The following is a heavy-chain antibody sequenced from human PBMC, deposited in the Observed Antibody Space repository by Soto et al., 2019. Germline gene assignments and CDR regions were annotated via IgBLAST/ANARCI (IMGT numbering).Heavy chain of an antibody. V-gene: IGHV1-18*01. CDR2: ISVYNGYT. Sequence: HVQLVQSGAEVEKPGASVKVSCKASGYTFADYGITWVRQAPGQGLEWMGWISVYNGYTKYAPKLQGRVIMTTDTSTNAAYMDMRSLTSGDTAMYYCAIGDADYEGSWFDPWGQGPLVPV. CDR1: GYTFADYG. J-gene: IGHJ5*02. CDR3: AIGDADYEGSWFDP. D-gene: IGHD4-17*01.